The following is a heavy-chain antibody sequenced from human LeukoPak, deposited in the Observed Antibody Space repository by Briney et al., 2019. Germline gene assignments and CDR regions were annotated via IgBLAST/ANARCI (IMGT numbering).Heavy chain of an antibody. J-gene: IGHJ3*02. CDR1: GGTFSSYA. CDR2: IIPIFGTA. CDR3: ARRRLWVYDSSGYYAFDI. D-gene: IGHD3-22*01. V-gene: IGHV1-69*01. Sequence: GSSVKVSCKASGGTFSSYAVSWVRQAPGQGLEWMGGIIPIFGTANYAQKFQGRVTITADESTSTAYMELSSLRSDDTAVYYCARRRLWVYDSSGYYAFDIWGQGTMVTVSS.